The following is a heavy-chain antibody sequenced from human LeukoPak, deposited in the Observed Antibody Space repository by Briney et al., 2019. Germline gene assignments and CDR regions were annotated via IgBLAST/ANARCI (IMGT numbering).Heavy chain of an antibody. V-gene: IGHV4-38-2*02. J-gene: IGHJ6*04. CDR3: ARDGTTVSPAV. CDR1: GYSISSGFY. Sequence: PSETLSLTCSVSGYSISSGFYWGWIRQPPGKGLEWIGSIFHSGSTYYNPSLKSRVTISIDTSKNQLSLKLRSVTAADTAVYYCARDGTTVSPAVWGKGTTVTVSS. D-gene: IGHD4-17*01. CDR2: IFHSGST.